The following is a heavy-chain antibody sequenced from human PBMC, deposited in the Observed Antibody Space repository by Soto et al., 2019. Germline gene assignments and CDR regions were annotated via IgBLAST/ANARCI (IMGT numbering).Heavy chain of an antibody. CDR3: AHRLKKPGTYYDFWSGHVVSSFDS. CDR2: IYWDGDK. V-gene: IGHV2-5*02. D-gene: IGHD3-3*01. CDR1: GFSLSTSGVG. J-gene: IGHJ4*02. Sequence: QITLKESGPTLVKPTQTLTLTCTFSGFSLSTSGVGVGWIRQPPGKALEWLALIYWDGDKRYSPSLKSRLTITKDTSENQVVLTMTNMDRVDTATYYCAHRLKKPGTYYDFWSGHVVSSFDSWGQGTLVTVSS.